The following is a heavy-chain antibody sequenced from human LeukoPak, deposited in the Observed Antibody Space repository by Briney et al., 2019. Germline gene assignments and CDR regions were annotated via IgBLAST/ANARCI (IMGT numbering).Heavy chain of an antibody. J-gene: IGHJ3*02. CDR2: IYSSGGT. CDR3: VRERDAFDI. Sequence: SETLSLTCSVSGGSISGYYWGWIRQPAGKGLEWIGRIYSSGGTNYSPSLQSRVTMSVDTSTNQFSLRLTSVTAADTAVYYCVRERDAFDIWGQGTMVTVSS. D-gene: IGHD1-1*01. V-gene: IGHV4-4*07. CDR1: GGSISGYY.